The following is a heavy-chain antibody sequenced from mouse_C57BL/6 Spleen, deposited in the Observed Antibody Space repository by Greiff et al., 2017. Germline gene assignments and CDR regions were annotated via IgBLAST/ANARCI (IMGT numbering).Heavy chain of an antibody. Sequence: EVKLVESGEGLVKPGGSLKLSCAASGFTFSSYAMSWVRQTPETRLEWVAYISSGGDYIYYADTVKGRFTISRDNARNTLYLQMSSLKSEDTAMYYCTRDYGSSSYYFDYWGQGTTLTVSS. D-gene: IGHD1-1*01. V-gene: IGHV5-9-1*02. CDR3: TRDYGSSSYYFDY. CDR2: ISSGGDYI. CDR1: GFTFSSYA. J-gene: IGHJ2*01.